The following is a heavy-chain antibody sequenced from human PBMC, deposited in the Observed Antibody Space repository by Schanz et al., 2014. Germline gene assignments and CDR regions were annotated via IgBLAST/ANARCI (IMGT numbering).Heavy chain of an antibody. D-gene: IGHD3-10*01. CDR1: GVTFSSYA. J-gene: IGHJ4*02. CDR3: AKDQGSYGSGSYSYFDY. Sequence: VHLLESGGGLVQPGGSLRLSCVASGVTFSSYAMSWVRQASGKGLEWVSAISGSGASTYYADSVKGRFTISRDNSKNTLYLQMNSLRAEDTAVYYCAKDQGSYGSGSYSYFDYWGQGTLATVSS. CDR2: ISGSGAST. V-gene: IGHV3-23*01.